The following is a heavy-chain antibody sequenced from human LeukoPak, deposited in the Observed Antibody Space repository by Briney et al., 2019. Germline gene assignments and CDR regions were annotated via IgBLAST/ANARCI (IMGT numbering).Heavy chain of an antibody. J-gene: IGHJ5*02. CDR1: GYTFTGYY. V-gene: IGHV1-2*02. CDR3: ARDYCSSTSCFSWFDP. D-gene: IGHD2-2*01. Sequence: GASVKVSCKASGYTFTGYYMHWVRQAPGQGLEWMGWINPNSGGTNYAQKFQGRVTMTRDTSISTAYMELSRLRSDDTAVYYCARDYCSSTSCFSWFDPWGQGTLVTVSS. CDR2: INPNSGGT.